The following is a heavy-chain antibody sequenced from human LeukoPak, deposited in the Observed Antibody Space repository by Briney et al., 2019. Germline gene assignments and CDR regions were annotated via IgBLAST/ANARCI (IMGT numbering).Heavy chain of an antibody. J-gene: IGHJ4*02. CDR1: GFTFSNAW. CDR2: IKSKTDGGTT. D-gene: IGHD3-10*01. CDR3: AKMGDITMVRGVIITTSVPYYFDY. V-gene: IGHV3-15*01. Sequence: GGSLRLSCAASGFTFSNAWMSWVRQAPGKGLEWVGRIKSKTDGGTTDYAAPVKGRFTISRDDSKNTLYLQMNSLRAEDTAVYYCAKMGDITMVRGVIITTSVPYYFDYWGQGTLVTVSS.